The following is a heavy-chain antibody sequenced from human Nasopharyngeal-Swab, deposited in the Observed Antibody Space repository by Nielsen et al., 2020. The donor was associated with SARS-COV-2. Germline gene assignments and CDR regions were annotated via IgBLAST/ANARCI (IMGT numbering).Heavy chain of an antibody. D-gene: IGHD1-26*01. J-gene: IGHJ4*02. CDR3: AKGPVGATGYYFDY. V-gene: IGHV3-7*01. CDR2: IKQDGSEK. CDR1: GITFSRYW. Sequence: GESLKISCAASGITFSRYWMSWVRQAPGKGLEWVANIKQDGSEKYYVDSVKGRFTISRDNAKNSLYLQMNSLRAEDTAVYYCAKGPVGATGYYFDYWGQGTLVTVSS.